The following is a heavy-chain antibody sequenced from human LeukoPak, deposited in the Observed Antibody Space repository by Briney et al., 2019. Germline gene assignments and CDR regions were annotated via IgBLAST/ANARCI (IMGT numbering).Heavy chain of an antibody. CDR3: ARRYSSGWYGEAFDI. CDR2: VHYSWRT. V-gene: IGHV4-39*01. J-gene: IGHJ3*02. Sequence: SSETLSLTCTVSGGSISSTNYYWDWIRQPPGKGLEWIGNVHYSWRTYYNPSLKSRVPISVDTSKNQFSLNLSSVTAADTAVYYCARRYSSGWYGEAFDIWGQGTRVTVSS. CDR1: GGSISSTNYY. D-gene: IGHD6-19*01.